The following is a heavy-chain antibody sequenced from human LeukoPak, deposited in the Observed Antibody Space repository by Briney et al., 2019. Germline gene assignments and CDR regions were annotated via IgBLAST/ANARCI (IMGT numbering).Heavy chain of an antibody. CDR1: GGSISSYY. Sequence: SETLSLTCTVSGGSISSYYWSWIRQPPGKGLEWIGYIYYSGSTNYNPSLKSRVTISVDTSKNQFSLKLSSVTAADTAVYYCARVLRYCSGGSCLYYFDYWGQGTLVTVSS. CDR3: ARVLRYCSGGSCLYYFDY. D-gene: IGHD2-15*01. J-gene: IGHJ4*02. CDR2: IYYSGST. V-gene: IGHV4-59*08.